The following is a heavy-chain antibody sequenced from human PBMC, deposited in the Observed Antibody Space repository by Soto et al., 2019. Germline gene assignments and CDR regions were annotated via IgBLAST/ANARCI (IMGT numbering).Heavy chain of an antibody. V-gene: IGHV4-30-4*01. Sequence: SETLSLTCTVSGGSISSGDYYWSWIRQPPGKGLEWIGYIYYSGSTYYNPSPKSRVTISVDTSKNQFSLKLSSVTAADTAVYYCARVGGFGATTIDYWGQGTLVTVSS. CDR2: IYYSGST. J-gene: IGHJ4*02. CDR3: ARVGGFGATTIDY. D-gene: IGHD3-10*01. CDR1: GGSISSGDYY.